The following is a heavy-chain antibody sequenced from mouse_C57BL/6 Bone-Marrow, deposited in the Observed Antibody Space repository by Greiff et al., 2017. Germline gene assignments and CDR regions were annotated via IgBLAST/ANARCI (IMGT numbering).Heavy chain of an antibody. D-gene: IGHD1-1*01. J-gene: IGHJ1*03. CDR3: ARDFYYYGTWYFDV. Sequence: VQLQQPGAELVRPGSSVKLSCKASGYTFTGYWMHWVKQRPIQGLEWIGNIDPSDSETHYNQKFKDKATLTVDKSSSTAYMQLSSLTSEDSAVYYCARDFYYYGTWYFDVWGTGTTVTVSS. CDR1: GYTFTGYW. CDR2: IDPSDSET. V-gene: IGHV1-52*01.